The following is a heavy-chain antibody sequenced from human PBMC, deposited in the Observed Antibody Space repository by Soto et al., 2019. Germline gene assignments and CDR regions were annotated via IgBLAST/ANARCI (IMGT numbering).Heavy chain of an antibody. CDR2: IYYSGST. CDR1: GGSISSSSYY. Sequence: SETLSLTCTVSGGSISSSSYYWGWIRQPPGKGLEWIGSIYYSGSTYYNPSLKSRVTISVDTSKNQFSLKLSSVTAADTAVYYCARHKTSIAEAWADNYYYYYGLDVWGQGTTVTVSS. J-gene: IGHJ6*02. CDR3: ARHKTSIAEAWADNYYYYYGLDV. V-gene: IGHV4-39*01. D-gene: IGHD6-13*01.